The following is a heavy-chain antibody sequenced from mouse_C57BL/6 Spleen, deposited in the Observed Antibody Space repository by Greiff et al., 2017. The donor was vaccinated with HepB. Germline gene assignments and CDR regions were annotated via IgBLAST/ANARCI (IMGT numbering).Heavy chain of an antibody. J-gene: IGHJ4*01. D-gene: IGHD1-1*01. CDR2: ISDGGSYT. CDR1: GFTFSSYA. CDR3: ARELLRAMDY. V-gene: IGHV5-4*01. Sequence: EVHLVESGGGLVKPGGSLKLSCAASGFTFSSYAMSWVRQTPEKRLEWVATISDGGSYTYYPDNVKGRFTISRDNAKNNLYLQMSHLKSEDTAMYYCARELLRAMDYWGQGTSVTVSS.